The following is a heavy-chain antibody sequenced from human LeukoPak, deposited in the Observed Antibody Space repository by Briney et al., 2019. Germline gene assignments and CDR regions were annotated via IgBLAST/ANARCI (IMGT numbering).Heavy chain of an antibody. J-gene: IGHJ6*02. Sequence: SGTLSLTCTVSGDSISSYYWSWIRQPAGKGLEWIGRIYTSGSTNYNPSLKSRVTISVDTSKNQFSLKLSSVTAADTAVYYCARVLRSRGYYYGMDVWGQGTTVTVSS. CDR1: GDSISSYY. CDR3: ARVLRSRGYYYGMDV. V-gene: IGHV4-4*07. CDR2: IYTSGST. D-gene: IGHD3-3*01.